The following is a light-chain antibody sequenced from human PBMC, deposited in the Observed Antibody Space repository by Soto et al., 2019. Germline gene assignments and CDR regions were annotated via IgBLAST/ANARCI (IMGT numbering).Light chain of an antibody. J-gene: IGLJ1*01. CDR1: SSDVCGYTY. Sequence: QSVLTQPASVSGSPRRSITISCTGTSSDVCGYTYVSWYQQLPDKAAKRLIYEVSNRPSGVSNRFSGSKSGNTASLTISGPQAQDEPDYYCSSYTSSSTQVFGTGTKVTVL. V-gene: IGLV2-14*01. CDR2: EVS. CDR3: SSYTSSSTQV.